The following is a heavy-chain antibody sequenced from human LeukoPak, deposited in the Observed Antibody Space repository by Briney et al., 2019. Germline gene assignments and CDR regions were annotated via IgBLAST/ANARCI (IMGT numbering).Heavy chain of an antibody. CDR3: AREPKGPIRTSGAIDI. CDR2: ISSSSSTI. D-gene: IGHD3-10*01. J-gene: IGHJ3*02. CDR1: GFTFSSYS. Sequence: SGGSLRLSCAASGFTFSSYSMNWVRQAPGKGLEWVSYISSSSSTIYYADSVKGRFTISRDNAKNSLYLQMNSLRAEDTAVYYWAREPKGPIRTSGAIDIGGEGTMVTVSS. V-gene: IGHV3-48*01.